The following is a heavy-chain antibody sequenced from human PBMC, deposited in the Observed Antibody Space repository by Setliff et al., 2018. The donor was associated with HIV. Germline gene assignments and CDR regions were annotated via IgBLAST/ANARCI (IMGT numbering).Heavy chain of an antibody. Sequence: PSETLSLTCSVSGDSINGHWWSWIRQPAGKGLEWIGHIYITEDTDYNPSLKSRVTISVDTSKNQFSLKLSSLTVADTAVYYCARYRRDDYYLTAYFDSWGQGTLVTVSS. J-gene: IGHJ4*02. CDR1: GDSINGHW. V-gene: IGHV4-4*07. CDR3: ARYRRDDYYLTAYFDS. D-gene: IGHD1-26*01. CDR2: IYITEDT.